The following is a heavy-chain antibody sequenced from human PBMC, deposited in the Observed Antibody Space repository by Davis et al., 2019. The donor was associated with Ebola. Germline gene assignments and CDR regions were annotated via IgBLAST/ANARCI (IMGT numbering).Heavy chain of an antibody. CDR3: VRDPYPGIAVAGTDY. CDR1: GGTFISYA. J-gene: IGHJ4*02. V-gene: IGHV1-69*10. D-gene: IGHD6-19*01. CDR2: IIPILGIA. Sequence: SVKVSCKASGGTFISYAISWVRQAPGQGLEWMGGIIPILGIANYAQKFQGRVTITADKSTSTAYMELSSLRSEDTAVYYCVRDPYPGIAVAGTDYWGQGTLVTVSS.